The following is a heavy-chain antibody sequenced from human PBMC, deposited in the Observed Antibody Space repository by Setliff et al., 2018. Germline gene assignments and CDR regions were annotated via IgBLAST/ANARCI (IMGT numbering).Heavy chain of an antibody. CDR1: GYSISGAYY. V-gene: IGHV4-38-2*01. J-gene: IGHJ4*02. CDR2: IHHSGST. Sequence: KTSETLSLTCAVSGYSISGAYYWGWIRQPPGKGLEWIGNIHHSGSTYYNPSLKSRVTISLDTAKSQFSLKLTSLSAADTAVYYCAALPMEIYPIGPPHYWGQGTLVTVSS. D-gene: IGHD3-3*01. CDR3: AALPMEIYPIGPPHY.